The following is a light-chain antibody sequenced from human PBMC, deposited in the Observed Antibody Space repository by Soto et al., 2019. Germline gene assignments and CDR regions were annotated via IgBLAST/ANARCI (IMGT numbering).Light chain of an antibody. Sequence: LTQSPASLSLSPGETATLSCRTSQSIDRYVAWYQQKVGQPPRLLIYDASTRDTGVGARFTGSGSATDFSLTITSLEPEDFAVYYCQQRGKWPSTFGPGTKVEMK. CDR3: QQRGKWPST. V-gene: IGKV3-11*01. CDR2: DAS. CDR1: QSIDRY. J-gene: IGKJ2*02.